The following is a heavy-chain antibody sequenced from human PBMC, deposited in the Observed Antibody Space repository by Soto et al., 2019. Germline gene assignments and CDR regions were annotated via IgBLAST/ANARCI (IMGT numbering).Heavy chain of an antibody. J-gene: IGHJ4*02. CDR2: IWYDGSNK. D-gene: IGHD6-13*01. CDR3: ASGSGYSSSSGLLRNDY. CDR1: GFTFSSYG. V-gene: IGHV3-33*01. Sequence: GGSLRLSCAASGFTFSSYGMHWVRQAPGKGLEWVAVIWYDGSNKYYADSVKGRFTISRDNSKNTLYLQMNSLRAEDTAVYYCASGSGYSSSSGLLRNDYWGQGTLVTVSS.